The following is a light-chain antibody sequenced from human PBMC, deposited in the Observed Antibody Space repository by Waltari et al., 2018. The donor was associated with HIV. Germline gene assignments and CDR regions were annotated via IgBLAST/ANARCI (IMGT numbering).Light chain of an antibody. V-gene: IGKV3-15*01. CDR1: QSVSSN. J-gene: IGKJ4*01. Sequence: ELVMTQSAATLSVSPGESATLSCRASQSVSSNLAWYQQKPGQAPRLLIYGASTRATGIPARFSGSGSGTEFTLTISSLQSEDFAVYYCQQYNNWPLTFGGGTKVEIK. CDR2: GAS. CDR3: QQYNNWPLT.